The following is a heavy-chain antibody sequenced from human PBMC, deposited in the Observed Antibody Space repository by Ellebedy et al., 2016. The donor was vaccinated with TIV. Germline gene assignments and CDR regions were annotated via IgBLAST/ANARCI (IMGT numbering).Heavy chain of an antibody. CDR3: ATDYRFGELLNGGFDP. V-gene: IGHV1-69*13. J-gene: IGHJ5*02. D-gene: IGHD3-10*01. CDR1: GGTFSSYA. CDR2: IIPIFGTA. Sequence: SVKVSCXASGGTFSSYAISWVRQAPGQGLEWMGGIIPIFGTANYAQKFQGRVTITADESTSTAYMELSSLRSEDTAVYYCATDYRFGELLNGGFDPWGQGTLVTVSS.